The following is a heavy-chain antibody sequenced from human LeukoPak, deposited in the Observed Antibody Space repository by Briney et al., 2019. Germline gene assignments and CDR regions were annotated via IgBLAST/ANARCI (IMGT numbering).Heavy chain of an antibody. Sequence: PGGSLRLSCAASGFTFSSYAMSWVGQAPGKGLEWVSAISGSGGSTYYADSVKGRFTISRDNSKNTLYLQMNSLRAEDTAVYYCAKVYTIFGVVIHLDYYYMDVWGKGTTVTVSS. CDR1: GFTFSSYA. CDR2: ISGSGGST. D-gene: IGHD3-3*01. CDR3: AKVYTIFGVVIHLDYYYMDV. J-gene: IGHJ6*03. V-gene: IGHV3-23*01.